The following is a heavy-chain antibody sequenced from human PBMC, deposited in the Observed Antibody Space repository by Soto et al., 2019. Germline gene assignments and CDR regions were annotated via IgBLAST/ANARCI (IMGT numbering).Heavy chain of an antibody. D-gene: IGHD3-10*01. CDR1: GFTFSDYP. CDR3: ARDMRHDYASGRLDY. Sequence: QVKLVESGGGVVQPGASLRLSCVASGFTFSDYPLDWVRRAPGKGLEWVAVISYDGNDESYSDSVKGRFTISRDNSKTTVYLQMNSLRADDMAVYHCARDMRHDYASGRLDYLGQGTLVTVSS. CDR2: ISYDGNDE. V-gene: IGHV3-30-3*01. J-gene: IGHJ4*02.